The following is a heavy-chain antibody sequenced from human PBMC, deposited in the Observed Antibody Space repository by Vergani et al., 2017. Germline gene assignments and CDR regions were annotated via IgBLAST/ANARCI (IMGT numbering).Heavy chain of an antibody. D-gene: IGHD6-19*01. J-gene: IGHJ6*02. Sequence: QVQLVQSAAEVKKPAASVKVSCKASGYTFTSYGISWVRQAPGQGLEWMGWISAYNGNTNYAQKRQGRVTMTTDTSTSTAYMGLRSLRSDDTAVYYCARGSVAGTPSGYGMDVWGQGTTVTVSS. CDR2: ISAYNGNT. CDR3: ARGSVAGTPSGYGMDV. CDR1: GYTFTSYG. V-gene: IGHV1-18*01.